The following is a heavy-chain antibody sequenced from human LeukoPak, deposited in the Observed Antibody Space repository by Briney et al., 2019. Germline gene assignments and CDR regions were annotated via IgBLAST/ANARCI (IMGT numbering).Heavy chain of an antibody. J-gene: IGHJ6*03. CDR2: ISHSGST. CDR3: ARETRAIPYYYYYMDV. CDR1: GGSFSGYY. D-gene: IGHD2-2*02. V-gene: IGHV4-34*01. Sequence: SETLSLTCAVYGGSFSGYYWSWIRQPPGKGLEWIGEISHSGSTNYNPSLKSRVTISVDTSKNQFSLKLSSVTAADTAVYYCARETRAIPYYYYYMDVWGKGTTVTVSS.